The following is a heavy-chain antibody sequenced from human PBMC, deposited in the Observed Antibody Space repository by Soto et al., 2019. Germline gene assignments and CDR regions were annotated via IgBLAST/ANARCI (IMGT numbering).Heavy chain of an antibody. J-gene: IGHJ4*02. Sequence: QVQLLQSGAEVKKPGASVRISCKSSANTFINNYINWVRQTPGQGLEWLGVFNPRGGTTRYAQKFQGKVTMTGDTSTRTVFMELSNLKSEDPAVYYCARVYGLVQYDDFWSGYYDYWGQGTLVIVSS. CDR3: ARVYGLVQYDDFWSGYYDY. CDR2: FNPRGGTT. D-gene: IGHD3-3*01. V-gene: IGHV1-46*01. CDR1: ANTFINNY.